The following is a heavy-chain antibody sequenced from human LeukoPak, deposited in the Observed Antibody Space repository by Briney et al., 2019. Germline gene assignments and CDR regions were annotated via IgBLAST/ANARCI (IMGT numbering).Heavy chain of an antibody. CDR3: ARRRCSSTSCLGFDY. Sequence: SETLSLTCAVYGGSFSGYYWSWIRQPPGKGLEWIGEINHSGSTNYNPSLKSRVTISVDTSKNQFSLKLSSVTAADTAVYYCARRRCSSTSCLGFDYWGQGTLVTVSS. D-gene: IGHD2-2*01. J-gene: IGHJ4*02. CDR2: INHSGST. V-gene: IGHV4-34*01. CDR1: GGSFSGYY.